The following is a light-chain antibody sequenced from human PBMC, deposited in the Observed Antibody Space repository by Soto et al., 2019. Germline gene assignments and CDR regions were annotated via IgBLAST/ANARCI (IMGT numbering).Light chain of an antibody. CDR3: SSYTISNTRI. V-gene: IGLV2-14*03. CDR2: DVD. CDR1: SSDIGANNY. Sequence: QSALTQPASVSGSPGQSITISCTGTSSDIGANNYVSWYQQHPGKAPKLMIYDVDNRPSGVSNRFSGSKSGNTASLTISGLQAEDEAVYYCSSYTISNTRIFGGGTKVTVL. J-gene: IGLJ2*01.